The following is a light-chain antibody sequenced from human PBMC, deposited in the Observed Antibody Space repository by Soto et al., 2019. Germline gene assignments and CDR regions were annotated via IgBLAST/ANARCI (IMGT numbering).Light chain of an antibody. CDR3: TSYTSSNTFV. CDR1: SSDVGSYDR. Sequence: QSALTQPPSVSGSPGQSVTISCTGTSSDVGSYDRVSWYQQHPGKAPKLMIYEVSNRPSGVPDRFSGSKSGNTASLTISGLQAEDEAEYYCTSYTSSNTFVFGTGTKLTVL. J-gene: IGLJ1*01. CDR2: EVS. V-gene: IGLV2-18*02.